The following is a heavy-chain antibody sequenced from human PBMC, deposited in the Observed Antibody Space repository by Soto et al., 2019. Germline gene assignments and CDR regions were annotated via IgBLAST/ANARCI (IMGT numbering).Heavy chain of an antibody. CDR1: GGSIRSSPYY. CDR3: PSQGIAVAVRPYYYYYMDV. J-gene: IGHJ6*03. Sequence: QLQLQESGPGLVKPSETLSLTCNVSGGSIRSSPYYWGWIRQPPGKGLEWIGSIFYSGNTYYNPSPKSRVTKSVDTSKNQFSLKLKSVTAADTAVYSCPSQGIAVAVRPYYYYYMDVWGKGTTVTVSS. V-gene: IGHV4-39*01. D-gene: IGHD6-19*01. CDR2: IFYSGNT.